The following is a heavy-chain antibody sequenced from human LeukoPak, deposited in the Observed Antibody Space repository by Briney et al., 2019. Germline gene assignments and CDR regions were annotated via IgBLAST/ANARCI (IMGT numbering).Heavy chain of an antibody. Sequence: PGRSLRLSCAASGFTFSSYGMYWVRQAPGKGLEWVAVISYDGSNKYYADSVKGRFTISRDNSKNTLYLQMNSLRAEDTAVYYCAKLPAEEYYDFWSGYQGWFDPWGQGALVTVSS. J-gene: IGHJ5*02. CDR1: GFTFSSYG. CDR3: AKLPAEEYYDFWSGYQGWFDP. CDR2: ISYDGSNK. V-gene: IGHV3-30*18. D-gene: IGHD3-3*01.